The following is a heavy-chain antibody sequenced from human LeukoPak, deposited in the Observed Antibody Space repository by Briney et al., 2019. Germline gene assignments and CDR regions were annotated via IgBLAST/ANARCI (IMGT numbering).Heavy chain of an antibody. Sequence: GGSLRLSCGASGFTFSSYAMSWVRQTPGRGLEWVAGVSASGGRTLYADSVEGRFTISRDNSNDTVYLQLSSLRAEDSALYYCAKVRGVYCSSPACYYCDSWGQATPVTVSS. CDR1: GFTFSSYA. D-gene: IGHD2-2*01. CDR3: AKVRGVYCSSPACYYCDS. CDR2: VSASGGRT. V-gene: IGHV3-23*01. J-gene: IGHJ4*02.